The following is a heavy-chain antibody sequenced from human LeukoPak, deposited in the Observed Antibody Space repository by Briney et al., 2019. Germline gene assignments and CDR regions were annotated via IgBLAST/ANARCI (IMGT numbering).Heavy chain of an antibody. J-gene: IGHJ4*02. D-gene: IGHD6-6*01. Sequence: GGSLRLSCAASGFTFSSYGMHWVRQAPGKGLEWVALIRYDVNNKYYADSVKGRFTISRDNSKNTLYLQMNSLRAEDTAVYYCAKVDGYSSSSFDYWGQGTLVTVSS. CDR2: IRYDVNNK. CDR1: GFTFSSYG. CDR3: AKVDGYSSSSFDY. V-gene: IGHV3-30*02.